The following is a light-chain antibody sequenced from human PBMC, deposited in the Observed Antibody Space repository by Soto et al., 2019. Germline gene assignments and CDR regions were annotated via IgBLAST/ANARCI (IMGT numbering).Light chain of an antibody. Sequence: DIVLTQSPGTLSLSPGERVTLSCRTSQSVSSSYLAWYQQKPGQAPRLLIYETSSRASGIPERFSGRGSGTDFPLIISRLEPEDFAVYYCQQYGSSTYTFGQGTKLEIK. J-gene: IGKJ2*01. CDR2: ETS. V-gene: IGKV3-20*01. CDR3: QQYGSSTYT. CDR1: QSVSSSY.